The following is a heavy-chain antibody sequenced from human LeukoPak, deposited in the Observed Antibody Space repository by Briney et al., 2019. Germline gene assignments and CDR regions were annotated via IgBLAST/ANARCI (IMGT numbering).Heavy chain of an antibody. CDR1: GGSISSNTYY. Sequence: SETLSLTCTVSGGSISSNTYYWGWIRQPPGKGLEWIGSIYYSGSTYYNPSLKSRVTISVDTSKNQFSLKLSSVTAADTAVYYCARGSYGDYYYYYYMDVWGKGTTVTVSS. J-gene: IGHJ6*03. V-gene: IGHV4-39*07. CDR3: ARGSYGDYYYYYYMDV. D-gene: IGHD4-17*01. CDR2: IYYSGST.